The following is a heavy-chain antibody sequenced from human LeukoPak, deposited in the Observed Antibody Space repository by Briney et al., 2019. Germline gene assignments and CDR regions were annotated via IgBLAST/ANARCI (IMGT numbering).Heavy chain of an antibody. CDR2: ISDTGRT. CDR3: ARDQLGIGYYYYYGLDV. D-gene: IGHD7-27*01. V-gene: IGHV4-31*03. J-gene: IGHJ6*02. Sequence: SETLSLTCTVSNGSISTTGYQWTWIRQRPGKGLEWLGYISDTGRTDYNPSLKGRVSMSIDTSKNHFSLRLNSVTAADTAVYFCARDQLGIGYYYYYGLDVWGQGTTVTVSS. CDR1: NGSISTTGYQ.